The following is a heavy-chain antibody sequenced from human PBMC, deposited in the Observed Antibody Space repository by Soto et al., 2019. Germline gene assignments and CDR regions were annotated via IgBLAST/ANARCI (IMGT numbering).Heavy chain of an antibody. CDR2: ISYDGSNK. D-gene: IGHD3-22*01. Sequence: GGSLRLSCAASGFTFISYGMHWVRQAPGKGLEWVAVISYDGSNKYYADSVKGRFTTSRDNSKNTLYLQMNSLRAEDTAVYYCAKDYYDSSGYYRYYYGIDVWGQGTTVTVSS. CDR3: AKDYYDSSGYYRYYYGIDV. V-gene: IGHV3-30*18. J-gene: IGHJ6*02. CDR1: GFTFISYG.